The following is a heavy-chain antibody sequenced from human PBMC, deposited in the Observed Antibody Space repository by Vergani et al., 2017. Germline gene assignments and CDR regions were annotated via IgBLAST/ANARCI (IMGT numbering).Heavy chain of an antibody. CDR1: GGSISSGGYY. D-gene: IGHD6-19*01. Sequence: QVQLQESGPGLVKPSQTLSLTCTVSGGSISSGGYYWSWIRQPPGKGLEWIGYIYYSGSTNYNPSLKSRVTISVDTSKNQFSLKLSSVTAADTAVYYCARGYSSGWINWFDPWGQGTLVTVSS. J-gene: IGHJ5*02. V-gene: IGHV4-61*08. CDR2: IYYSGST. CDR3: ARGYSSGWINWFDP.